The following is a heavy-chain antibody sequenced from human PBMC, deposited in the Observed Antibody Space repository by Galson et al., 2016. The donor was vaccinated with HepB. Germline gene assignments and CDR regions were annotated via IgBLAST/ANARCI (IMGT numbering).Heavy chain of an antibody. CDR2: ISSNGGST. CDR3: VKDEYPFRGIWSGFRWFDP. J-gene: IGHJ5*02. CDR1: GFTFRSYA. Sequence: SLRLSCAASGFTFRSYAMHWVRQAPGKGLEYVSAISSNGGSTYYADSVKGRFTISRDNSKNTLYLQISSLRAEDTAVYYCVKDEYPFRGIWSGFRWFDPWGHGTLVTVSS. D-gene: IGHD3-3*01. V-gene: IGHV3-64D*06.